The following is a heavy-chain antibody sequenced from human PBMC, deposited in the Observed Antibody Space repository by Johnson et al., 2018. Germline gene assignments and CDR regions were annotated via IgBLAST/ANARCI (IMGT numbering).Heavy chain of an antibody. V-gene: IGHV3-23*01. CDR1: GLTFSTSA. CDR3: ANSPGGLLYGSTHYYDSYLDV. J-gene: IGHJ6*03. CDR2: ISGHST. D-gene: IGHD2-15*01. Sequence: VQSGGSLRLSCAASGLTFSTSAMSWVRQAPGKGLAWVSLISGHSTYYADSVQGRFTISRDTSKNTLYLQMNSLGAEDTAVDYCANSPGGLLYGSTHYYDSYLDVWGKGTTVTVSS.